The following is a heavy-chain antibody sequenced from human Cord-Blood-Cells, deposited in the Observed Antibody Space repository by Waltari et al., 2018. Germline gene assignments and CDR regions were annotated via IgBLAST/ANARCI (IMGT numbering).Heavy chain of an antibody. Sequence: QVQLVQSGAEVKKPGASVKVSCKASGYTFTGYYMHWVRQAPGQGLEWRGWINPNSGGTNYAQEVQGRVTMTRDTSISTAYMELSRLRSDDTAVYYCVRVVRGPYYYYGMDVWGQGTTVTVSS. D-gene: IGHD3-10*01. CDR1: GYTFTGYY. CDR2: INPNSGGT. V-gene: IGHV1-2*02. J-gene: IGHJ6*02. CDR3: VRVVRGPYYYYGMDV.